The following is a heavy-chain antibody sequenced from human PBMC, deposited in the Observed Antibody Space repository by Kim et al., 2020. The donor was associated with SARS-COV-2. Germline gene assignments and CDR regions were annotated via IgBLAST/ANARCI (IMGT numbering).Heavy chain of an antibody. D-gene: IGHD6-13*01. Sequence: SETLSLTCAVYGGSFSGYYWSWIRQPPGKGLEWIGEINHSGSTNYNPSLKSRVTISVDTSKNQFSLKLSSVTAADTAVYYCARGIAHIDYWGQGTLVTVS. CDR3: ARGIAHIDY. CDR2: INHSGST. J-gene: IGHJ4*02. CDR1: GGSFSGYY. V-gene: IGHV4-34*01.